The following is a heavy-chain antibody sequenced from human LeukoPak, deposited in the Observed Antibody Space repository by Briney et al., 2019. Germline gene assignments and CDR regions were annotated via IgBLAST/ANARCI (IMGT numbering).Heavy chain of an antibody. CDR1: GYTFTSYG. CDR2: ISASNGNT. CDR3: AKDTSYSWYDTFGDY. Sequence: ASVPVSCKASGYTFTSYGISRVRQAPGQGLEWMGWISASNGNTDHAKKFQGRDTMTTDTTTTTAYMQLRRLRPADNAVYYRAKDTSYSWYDTFGDYWGQGTLVTVSS. J-gene: IGHJ4*02. V-gene: IGHV1-18*01. D-gene: IGHD6-13*01.